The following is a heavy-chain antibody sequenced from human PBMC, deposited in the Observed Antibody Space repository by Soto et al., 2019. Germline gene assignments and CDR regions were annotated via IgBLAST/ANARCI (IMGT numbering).Heavy chain of an antibody. D-gene: IGHD2-15*01. V-gene: IGHV3-7*03. Sequence: EVQLVESGGGLVQPGGSLKLSFAASGFNFNTYWMGWVRQAPGKGLEWVANIKQDGSEKYYGDSVRGRFTISRDNANNSLYLHMNSVRAEDTAVYFCARDRNVVVPAAIPYVDVWGQGTTVTVSS. CDR1: GFNFNTYW. CDR2: IKQDGSEK. J-gene: IGHJ6*02. CDR3: ARDRNVVVPAAIPYVDV.